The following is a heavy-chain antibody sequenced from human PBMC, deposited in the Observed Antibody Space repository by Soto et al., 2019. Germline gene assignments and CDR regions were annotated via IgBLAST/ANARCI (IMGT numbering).Heavy chain of an antibody. J-gene: IGHJ5*02. D-gene: IGHD3-3*01. V-gene: IGHV1-69*06. CDR3: ARVHTIFGVMTWFDP. CDR1: GGTFSSYA. CDR2: IIPIFGTA. Sequence: VASVKVSCKASGGTFSSYAISWVRQAPGQGLEWMGGIIPIFGTANYAQKFQGRVTITADKSTSTAYMELSSLRSEDTAVYYCARVHTIFGVMTWFDPWGQGTLVTVSS.